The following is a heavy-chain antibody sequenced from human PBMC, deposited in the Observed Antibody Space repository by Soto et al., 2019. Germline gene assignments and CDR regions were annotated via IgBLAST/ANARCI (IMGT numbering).Heavy chain of an antibody. D-gene: IGHD3-22*01. Sequence: GGSLRLSCAASGFTFSSYAMSWVRQAPGKGLEWVSAISGSGGSTYYADSVKGRFTISRDNSKNTLYLQMNSLRAEDTAVYYCAKDLTMIVVDLPPQWFGPPGQGTLVTVSS. J-gene: IGHJ5*02. CDR3: AKDLTMIVVDLPPQWFGP. V-gene: IGHV3-23*01. CDR2: ISGSGGST. CDR1: GFTFSSYA.